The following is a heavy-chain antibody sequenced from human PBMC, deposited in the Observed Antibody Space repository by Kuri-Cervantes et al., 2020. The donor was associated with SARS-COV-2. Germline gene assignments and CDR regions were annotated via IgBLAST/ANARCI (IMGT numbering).Heavy chain of an antibody. CDR2: ISAYNGNT. V-gene: IGHV1-18*04. D-gene: IGHD5-18*01. CDR3: ARGVQLWLSDRPVNPVRYGMDV. J-gene: IGHJ6*02. CDR1: GYTFTSYG. Sequence: ASVKDSCKASGYTFTSYGISWVRQAPGQGLEWMGWISAYNGNTNYAQKLQGRVTMTTDTSTSTAYMELRSLRSDDTAVYYCARGVQLWLSDRPVNPVRYGMDVWGQGTTVTVSS.